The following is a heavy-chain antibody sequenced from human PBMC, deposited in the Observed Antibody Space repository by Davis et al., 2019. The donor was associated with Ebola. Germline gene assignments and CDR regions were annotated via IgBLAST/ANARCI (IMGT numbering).Heavy chain of an antibody. Sequence: ASVKVSCKASGYTFISYGISWVRQAPGQGLEWMGWISAYNGNTNYAQKLQGRVTMTRNTSISTAYMELSSLRSEDTAVYYCARANQLLLYASDYWGQGTLVTVSS. J-gene: IGHJ4*02. D-gene: IGHD2-2*01. CDR3: ARANQLLLYASDY. CDR1: GYTFISYG. CDR2: ISAYNGNT. V-gene: IGHV1-18*01.